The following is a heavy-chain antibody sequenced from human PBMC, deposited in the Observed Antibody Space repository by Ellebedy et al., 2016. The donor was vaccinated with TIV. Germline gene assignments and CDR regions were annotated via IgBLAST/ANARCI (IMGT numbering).Heavy chain of an antibody. Sequence: GESLKISCAASGFTFSSCVMYWVRQAPGKGLEWVAAISYDGSKKYYADSLKGRFTISRDNSKNTLYLEMNILRPDDTALYYCAKESETLLDYWGQGTLVTVSS. D-gene: IGHD5-24*01. CDR3: AKESETLLDY. CDR1: GFTFSSCV. J-gene: IGHJ4*02. CDR2: ISYDGSKK. V-gene: IGHV3-30*18.